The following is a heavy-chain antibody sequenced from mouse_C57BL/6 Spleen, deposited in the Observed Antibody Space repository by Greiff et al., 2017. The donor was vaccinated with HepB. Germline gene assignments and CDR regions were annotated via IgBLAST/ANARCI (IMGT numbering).Heavy chain of an antibody. Sequence: EVKVEESGPGLVKPSQSLSLTCSVTGYSITSGYYWNWIRQFPGNKLEWMGYISYDGSNNYNPSLKNRISITRDTSKNQFFLKLNSVTTEDTATYYCARGGASYYDYEDAMDYWGQGTSVTVSS. V-gene: IGHV3-6*01. D-gene: IGHD2-4*01. J-gene: IGHJ4*01. CDR3: ARGGASYYDYEDAMDY. CDR1: GYSITSGYY. CDR2: ISYDGSN.